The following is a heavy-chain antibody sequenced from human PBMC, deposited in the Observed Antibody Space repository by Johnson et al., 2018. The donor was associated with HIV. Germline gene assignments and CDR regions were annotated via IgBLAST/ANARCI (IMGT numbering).Heavy chain of an antibody. CDR3: ARDLPGIYDDFDL. D-gene: IGHD1-26*01. Sequence: VQLVESGGGVVRPGGSLRLSCAASGFSFDDYGMSWVRQAPGKGLVWVSGITWNGGIVGYVNSVNGRFIISRDNSKNTLFLQMSRLRAEDTAVYYCARDLPGIYDDFDLWGQGTKVTISS. J-gene: IGHJ3*01. V-gene: IGHV3-20*04. CDR1: GFSFDDYG. CDR2: ITWNGGIV.